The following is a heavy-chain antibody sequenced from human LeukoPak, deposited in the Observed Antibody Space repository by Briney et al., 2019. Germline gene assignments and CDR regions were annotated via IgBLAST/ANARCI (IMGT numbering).Heavy chain of an antibody. V-gene: IGHV1-18*01. CDR3: ARASIAVAGNLFDY. J-gene: IGHJ4*02. CDR1: GYTFTSYG. D-gene: IGHD6-19*01. CDR2: ISAYNGNT. Sequence: WASVNLSCKASGYTFTSYGISWVRQAPGPGLEWMGWISAYNGNTNYAQKLQGRVTMTTDTSTSTAYMELRSLRSDDTAVYYCARASIAVAGNLFDYWGQGTLVTVSS.